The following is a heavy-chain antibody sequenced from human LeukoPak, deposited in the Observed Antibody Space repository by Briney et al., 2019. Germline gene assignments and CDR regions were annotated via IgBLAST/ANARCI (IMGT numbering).Heavy chain of an antibody. CDR1: GGSISSYY. J-gene: IGHJ4*02. Sequence: PSETLSLTCSVSGGSISSYYWSWLRQPPGKGLEWIGHIYDNGRTHYDPSLNSRVTISVDTSKNQFSLKLSSVTAADTAVYYCARTSIAGATDYWGQGTLVTVSS. CDR2: IYDNGRT. CDR3: ARTSIAGATDY. V-gene: IGHV4-4*09. D-gene: IGHD1-26*01.